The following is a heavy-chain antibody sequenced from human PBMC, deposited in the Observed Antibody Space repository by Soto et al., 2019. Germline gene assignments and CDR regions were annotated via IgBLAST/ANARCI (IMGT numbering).Heavy chain of an antibody. CDR3: ARERPVVAPAP. CDR2: ISAYNGNT. Sequence: QVQLVQSGAEVKKPGASVKVSCKASGYTFTSYGISWVRQAPGQGLEWMGWISAYNGNTNYAQKLQGRVTMTTDTPTRTAYRKLRGLRPADTPGNSWARERPVVAPAPWGQGPWSPSPQ. V-gene: IGHV1-18*01. D-gene: IGHD2-15*01. J-gene: IGHJ5*02. CDR1: GYTFTSYG.